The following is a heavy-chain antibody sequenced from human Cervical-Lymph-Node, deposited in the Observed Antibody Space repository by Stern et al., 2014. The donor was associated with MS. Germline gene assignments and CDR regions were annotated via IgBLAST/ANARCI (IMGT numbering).Heavy chain of an antibody. D-gene: IGHD4-11*01. V-gene: IGHV1-18*01. J-gene: IGHJ4*02. Sequence: VQLVESGAEVKKPGASVNVSCKTSGYTFTYYGISWIRQAPGQGIEWVGWISPYNGKTKFVQKLRGRVALTTEPSTSTAYMELRSLRSDDTAVYYCARDDDYTRRAIDYWGQGTLVTVSS. CDR3: ARDDDYTRRAIDY. CDR2: ISPYNGKT. CDR1: GYTFTYYG.